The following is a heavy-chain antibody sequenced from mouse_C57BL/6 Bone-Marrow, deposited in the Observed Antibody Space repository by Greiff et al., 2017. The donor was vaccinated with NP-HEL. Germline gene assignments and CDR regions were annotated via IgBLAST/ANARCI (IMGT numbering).Heavy chain of an antibody. V-gene: IGHV1-18*01. J-gene: IGHJ2*01. CDR3: ARSRDYDEGNYFDY. CDR2: INPNNGGT. Sequence: VQLQQSGPELVKPGASVKIPCKASGYTFTDYNMDWVKQSHGKSLEWIGDINPNNGGTIYNQKFKGKATLTVDKSSSTAYMELRSLTSEDTAVYYGARSRDYDEGNYFDYWGQGTTLTVSS. CDR1: GYTFTDYN. D-gene: IGHD2-4*01.